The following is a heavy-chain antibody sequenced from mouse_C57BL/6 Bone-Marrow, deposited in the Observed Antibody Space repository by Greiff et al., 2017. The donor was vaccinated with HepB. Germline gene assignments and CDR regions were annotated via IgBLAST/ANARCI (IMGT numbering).Heavy chain of an antibody. Sequence: EVQLVDSGGGLVQSGRSLRLSCATSGFTFSDFYMEWVRQAPGKGLEWIAASRNKANDYTTEYSASVKGRFIVSRDTSQSILYLQMNVLRAEDTAIYYCARDAPTGTNYAMDYWGQGTSVTVSS. D-gene: IGHD4-1*02. CDR1: GFTFSDFY. CDR2: SRNKANDYTT. V-gene: IGHV7-1*01. J-gene: IGHJ4*01. CDR3: ARDAPTGTNYAMDY.